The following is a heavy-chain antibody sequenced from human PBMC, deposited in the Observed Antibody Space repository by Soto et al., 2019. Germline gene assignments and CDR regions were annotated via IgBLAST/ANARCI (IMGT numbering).Heavy chain of an antibody. CDR1: GYTFTSYG. D-gene: IGHD3-3*01. Sequence: GASVKVSCKASGYTFTSYGISWVRQAPGRGLEWMGWISAYNGNTNYAQKLQGRVTMTTDTSTSTAYMELRSLRSDDTAVYYCARDHTIFGVVITRGHYFDYWGQGTLVTVSS. J-gene: IGHJ4*02. CDR2: ISAYNGNT. V-gene: IGHV1-18*01. CDR3: ARDHTIFGVVITRGHYFDY.